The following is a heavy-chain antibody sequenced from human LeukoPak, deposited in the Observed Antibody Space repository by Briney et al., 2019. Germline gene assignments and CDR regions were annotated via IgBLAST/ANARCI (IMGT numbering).Heavy chain of an antibody. CDR1: GSTFSSYG. CDR3: ARGGSYVHY. V-gene: IGHV3-48*03. J-gene: IGHJ4*02. CDR2: INSGGSAI. D-gene: IGHD1-26*01. Sequence: GGSLRLSCVGSGSTFSSYGIHWVRQAPGKGLEWVSYINSGGSAIYYADSVKGRFTISRDNAKNSLYLQMNSLRADDTAVYYCARGGSYVHYWGQGTLVTVSS.